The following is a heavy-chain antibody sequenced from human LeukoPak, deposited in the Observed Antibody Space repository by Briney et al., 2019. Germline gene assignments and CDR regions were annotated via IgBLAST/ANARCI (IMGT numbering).Heavy chain of an antibody. CDR3: ARGSQRLVVVAAAEVNY. J-gene: IGHJ4*02. CDR2: INPNSGGT. Sequence: ASVKVSCKASGYTFTGYYMHWVRQAPGQGLEWMGWINPNSGGTNYAQKFQGRVTMTRDTSISTAYMELSRLRSDDTAVYYCARGSQRLVVVAAAEVNYWGQGTLVTVSS. CDR1: GYTFTGYY. V-gene: IGHV1-2*02. D-gene: IGHD2-15*01.